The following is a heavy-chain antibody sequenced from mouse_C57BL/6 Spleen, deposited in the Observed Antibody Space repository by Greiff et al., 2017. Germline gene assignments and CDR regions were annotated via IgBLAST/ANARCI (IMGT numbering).Heavy chain of an antibody. D-gene: IGHD1-1*01. CDR3: AGRDYYGSSWGYFDV. CDR2: ISSGSSTI. J-gene: IGHJ1*03. V-gene: IGHV5-17*01. CDR1: GFTFSDYG. Sequence: DVKLVESGGGLVKPGGSLKLSCAASGFTFSDYGMHWVRQAPEKGLEWVAYISSGSSTIYYADTVKGRFTISRDNAKNTLFLQMTSLRSEDTAMYYCAGRDYYGSSWGYFDVWGTGTTVTVSS.